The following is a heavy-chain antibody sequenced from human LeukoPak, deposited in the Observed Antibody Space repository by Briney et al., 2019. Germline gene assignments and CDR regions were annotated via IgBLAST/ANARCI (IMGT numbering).Heavy chain of an antibody. CDR2: ISYDGSNK. Sequence: GGSLRLSCAASGFTFSSCGMHWVRQAPGKGLEWVAVISYDGSNKYYADSVKGRFTISRDNSKNTLFLEMNSLRAEDTAVYYCAKALASGWYLDAFNIWGQGTMVTVSS. V-gene: IGHV3-30*18. D-gene: IGHD6-19*01. CDR3: AKALASGWYLDAFNI. CDR1: GFTFSSCG. J-gene: IGHJ3*02.